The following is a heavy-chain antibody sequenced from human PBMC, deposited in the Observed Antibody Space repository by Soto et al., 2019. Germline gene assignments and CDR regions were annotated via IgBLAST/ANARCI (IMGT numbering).Heavy chain of an antibody. V-gene: IGHV3-33*01. CDR1: GFTFSSYG. J-gene: IGHJ6*02. Sequence: QVQLVESGGGVVQPGRSLRLSCAASGFTFSSYGMHWVRQAPGKGLEWVAVIWYDGSNKYYADSVKGRFTISRDKSKNTLYLQMNSLRAEDTAVYYCARDRPNYGMDVWGQGTTVTVSS. CDR3: ARDRPNYGMDV. CDR2: IWYDGSNK.